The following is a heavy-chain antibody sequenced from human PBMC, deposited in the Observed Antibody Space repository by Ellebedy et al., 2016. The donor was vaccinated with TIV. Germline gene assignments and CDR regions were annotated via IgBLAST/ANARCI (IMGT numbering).Heavy chain of an antibody. Sequence: ASVKVSXXVSGYTLTELSMHWVRQAPGKGLEWMGGFDPEDGETIYAQKFQGRVTMTEDTSTDTAYMELSSLRSEDTAVYYCAMGLWFGRGGMDVWGQGTTVTVSS. D-gene: IGHD3-10*01. CDR3: AMGLWFGRGGMDV. CDR2: FDPEDGET. CDR1: GYTLTELS. V-gene: IGHV1-24*01. J-gene: IGHJ6*02.